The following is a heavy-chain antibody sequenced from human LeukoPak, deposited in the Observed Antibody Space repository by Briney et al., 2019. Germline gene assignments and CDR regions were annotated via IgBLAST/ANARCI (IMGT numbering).Heavy chain of an antibody. V-gene: IGHV4-59*01. J-gene: IGHJ4*02. CDR2: IYYSGST. Sequence: TSETLFLTCTVSGGSISSYYWNWIRQPPGKGLEWIGYIYYSGSTNYNPSLKSRVTISVDTSKNQFSLKLSSVTAADTAVYYCARTASSSGYSSSWLYYFDYWGQGTLVTVSS. D-gene: IGHD6-13*01. CDR1: GGSISSYY. CDR3: ARTASSSGYSSSWLYYFDY.